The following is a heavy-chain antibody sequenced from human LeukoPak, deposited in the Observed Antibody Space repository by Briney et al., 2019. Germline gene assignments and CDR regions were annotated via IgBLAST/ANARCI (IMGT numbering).Heavy chain of an antibody. V-gene: IGHV3-48*04. Sequence: PGGSLRLSCAASGFTFSSYSMNWVRQAPGKGLEWVSYISSSSSTIYYADSVKGRFTISRDNAKNSLYLQMNSLRAEDTAVYYCARVVGYYYYMDVWGKGTTVTVSS. CDR3: ARVVGYYYYMDV. CDR1: GFTFSSYS. CDR2: ISSSSSTI. D-gene: IGHD2-15*01. J-gene: IGHJ6*03.